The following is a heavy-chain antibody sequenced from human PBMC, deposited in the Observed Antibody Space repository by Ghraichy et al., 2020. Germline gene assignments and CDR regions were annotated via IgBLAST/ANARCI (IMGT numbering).Heavy chain of an antibody. D-gene: IGHD1-14*01. CDR3: AKASTTYYYYGMDV. CDR1: GFTFSSYA. Sequence: GALRLSCAASGFTFSSYAMSWVRQAPGKGLEWVSAISGSGGSTYYADSVKGRFTISRDNSKNTLYLQMNSLRAEDTAVYYCAKASTTYYYYGMDVWGQGTTVTVSS. V-gene: IGHV3-23*01. CDR2: ISGSGGST. J-gene: IGHJ6*02.